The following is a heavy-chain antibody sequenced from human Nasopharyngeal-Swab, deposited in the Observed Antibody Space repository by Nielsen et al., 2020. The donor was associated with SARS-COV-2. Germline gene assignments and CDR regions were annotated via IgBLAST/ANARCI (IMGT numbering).Heavy chain of an antibody. Sequence: GESLKISCAASGFTFSSYGMHWVRQAPGKGLEWVSAISGSGGSTYYADSVKGRFTISRDNSKNTLYLQMNSLRAEDTAVYYCAKEATIFGVVMGYWGQGTLVTVSS. V-gene: IGHV3-23*01. J-gene: IGHJ4*02. CDR3: AKEATIFGVVMGY. CDR2: ISGSGGST. D-gene: IGHD3-3*01. CDR1: GFTFSSYG.